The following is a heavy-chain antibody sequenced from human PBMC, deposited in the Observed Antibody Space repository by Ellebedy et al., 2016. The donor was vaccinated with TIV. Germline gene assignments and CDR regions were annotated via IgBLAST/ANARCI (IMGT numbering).Heavy chain of an antibody. CDR3: ARSSGWDRFDY. Sequence: MPSETLSLTCTVSGGSISSYYWSWIRQPPGKGLEWIGYIYYSGSTNYNPSLKSRVTIAVDTSNKQISLKLNSVTAADTAVYYCARSSGWDRFDYWGQGTLVTVSS. D-gene: IGHD6-19*01. CDR1: GGSISSYY. CDR2: IYYSGST. J-gene: IGHJ4*02. V-gene: IGHV4-59*01.